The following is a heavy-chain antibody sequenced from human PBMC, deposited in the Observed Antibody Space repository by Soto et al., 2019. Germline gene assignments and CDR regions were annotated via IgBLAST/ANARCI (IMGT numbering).Heavy chain of an antibody. CDR3: ARDRLAVAGPNYYYYGMDV. V-gene: IGHV6-1*01. Sequence: SQTLSLTCAISGGSVSSNSAAWNWIRQSPSRGLEWLGRTYYRSKWYNDYAVSVKSRITINPDTSKNQFSLQLNSVTPEDTAVYYCARDRLAVAGPNYYYYGMDVWGQGTTVTVSS. CDR2: TYYRSKWYN. CDR1: GGSVSSNSAA. J-gene: IGHJ6*02. D-gene: IGHD6-19*01.